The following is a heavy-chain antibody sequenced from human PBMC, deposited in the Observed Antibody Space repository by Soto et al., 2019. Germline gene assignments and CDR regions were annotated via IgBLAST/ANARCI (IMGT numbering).Heavy chain of an antibody. CDR2: INHSGST. D-gene: IGHD6-19*01. Sequence: SETLSLTCAVYGGSFSGNYWTWIRQPPGKGLEWIAEINHSGSTNYNPSLRSRVTISVDTSKNQFSLKLSSVTAADTAVYYCATSPGIAVAGAMSNWFDPWGQGTLVTVSS. CDR1: GGSFSGNY. J-gene: IGHJ5*02. CDR3: ATSPGIAVAGAMSNWFDP. V-gene: IGHV4-34*01.